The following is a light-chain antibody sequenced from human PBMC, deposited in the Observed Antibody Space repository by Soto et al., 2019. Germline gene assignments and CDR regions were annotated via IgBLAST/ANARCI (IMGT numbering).Light chain of an antibody. Sequence: DIQMTQSPSSLSASVGDRVTITCQANQDINNYLNWYQQKSGKAPKLLIYDASNLETGDPSRFSGSGSGTDFSLTISSLQPEDVATYYCQHYNYLTPITFGQGTRLDIK. V-gene: IGKV1-33*01. J-gene: IGKJ5*01. CDR1: QDINNY. CDR3: QHYNYLTPIT. CDR2: DAS.